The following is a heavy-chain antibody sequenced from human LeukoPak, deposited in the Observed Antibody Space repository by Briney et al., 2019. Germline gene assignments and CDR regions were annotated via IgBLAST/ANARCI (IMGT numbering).Heavy chain of an antibody. J-gene: IGHJ4*02. V-gene: IGHV4-39*01. CDR2: IYYSGST. CDR3: ARTRYYYNSRSYGAPYYFDY. CDR1: GGSISSSSYY. D-gene: IGHD3-10*01. Sequence: SETLSLTCTVSGGSISSSSYYWGWIRQPPGKGLEWIGSIYYSGSTYYNPSLKSRVTISVDTSKNQFSLKLSSVPAADTAVYYCARTRYYYNSRSYGAPYYFDYWGQGTLVTVSS.